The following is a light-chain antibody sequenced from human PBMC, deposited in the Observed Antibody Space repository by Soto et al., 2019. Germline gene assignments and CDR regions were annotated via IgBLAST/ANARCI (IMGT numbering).Light chain of an antibody. J-gene: IGLJ3*02. CDR3: AAWDARLNGVV. V-gene: IGLV1-44*01. CDR1: SSNIGTNT. CDR2: SND. Sequence: QSVLTQPPSTSGTPGQRVTISCSGSSSNIGTNTVNWYQQVPGTAPKLLIYSNDQRPSGVPDRFSGSKSGTSVSLAISGLQSEDAADYFCAAWDARLNGVVFGGGTKLTVL.